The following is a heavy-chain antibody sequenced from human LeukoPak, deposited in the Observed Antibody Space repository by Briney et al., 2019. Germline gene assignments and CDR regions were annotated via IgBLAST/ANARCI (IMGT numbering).Heavy chain of an antibody. CDR3: AKVVRGGVWNYVSSVTCFDY. D-gene: IGHD1-7*01. J-gene: IGHJ4*02. Sequence: PGGSLRLSCAASGFTFSSYAMSWVRQAPGKGLEWVSAISGSGGSTYYADSVKGRFTISRDNSRNTLYLQMNSLRAEDTAVYYCAKVVRGGVWNYVSSVTCFDYWGQGTLVTVSS. CDR1: GFTFSSYA. V-gene: IGHV3-23*01. CDR2: ISGSGGST.